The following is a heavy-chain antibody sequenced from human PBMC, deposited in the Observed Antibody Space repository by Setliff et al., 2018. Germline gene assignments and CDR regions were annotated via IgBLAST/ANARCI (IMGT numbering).Heavy chain of an antibody. Sequence: PGGSLRLSCATSGFTFSNHWMHWLRQAPGEGLVWVSRIRNDGSATKYADFVKGRFTISRDNAKSSLFLQMNSLRAEDTAVYYCARTCSGSGCYAGLESWGQGTPVTVSS. D-gene: IGHD2-15*01. V-gene: IGHV3-74*01. CDR1: GFTFSNHW. CDR2: IRNDGSAT. CDR3: ARTCSGSGCYAGLES. J-gene: IGHJ4*02.